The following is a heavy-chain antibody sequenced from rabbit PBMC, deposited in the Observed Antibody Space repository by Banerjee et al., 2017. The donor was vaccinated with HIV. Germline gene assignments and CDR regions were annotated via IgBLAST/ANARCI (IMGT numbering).Heavy chain of an antibody. D-gene: IGHD4-2*01. CDR3: ARDSAGREDFNL. CDR2: IDAGSSGRS. Sequence: QEQLEESGGDLVKPGASLTLTCTASGFTLSSYWMCWVRQAPGKGLEWLACIDAGSSGRSYYASWAKGRFTISKTSSTTVTLQMTSLTAADTATYFCARDSAGREDFNLWGQGTLVTVS. J-gene: IGHJ4*01. CDR1: GFTLSSYW. V-gene: IGHV1S45*01.